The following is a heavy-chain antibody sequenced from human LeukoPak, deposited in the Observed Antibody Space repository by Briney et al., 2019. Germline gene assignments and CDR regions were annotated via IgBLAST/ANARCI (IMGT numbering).Heavy chain of an antibody. CDR1: GFTFSSYA. CDR3: AKQGERGYSYGLPSFGS. V-gene: IGHV3-23*01. J-gene: IGHJ5*01. D-gene: IGHD5-18*01. CDR2: VSSNGAKT. Sequence: PGGSLRLSCAASGFTFSSYAITWVRQAPGKGLEWVSAVSSNGAKTYYADSVRGRFTISRDNYKSMVFLQMNSLRAEDTAVYYCAKQGERGYSYGLPSFGSWGQGTLVTVSS.